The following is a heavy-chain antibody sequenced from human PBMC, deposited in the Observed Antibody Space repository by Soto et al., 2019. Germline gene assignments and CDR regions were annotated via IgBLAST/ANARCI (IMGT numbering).Heavy chain of an antibody. D-gene: IGHD2-2*01. CDR1: GFTFSSYE. CDR2: ISSSGSTI. Sequence: GGSLRLSCAASGFTFSSYEMNWVRQAPGKGLEWVSYISSSGSTIYYADSVKGRFAISRDNAKNSLYLQMNSLRAEDTAVYYCARGLYCSSTSCSEYKWFDPWGQGTLVTVSS. CDR3: ARGLYCSSTSCSEYKWFDP. V-gene: IGHV3-48*03. J-gene: IGHJ5*02.